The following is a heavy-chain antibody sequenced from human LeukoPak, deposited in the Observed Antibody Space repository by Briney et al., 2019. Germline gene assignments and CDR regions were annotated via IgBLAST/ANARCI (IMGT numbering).Heavy chain of an antibody. CDR3: ARSLRYRSGGSCYYFDY. D-gene: IGHD2-15*01. CDR2: INFDGSYT. Sequence: PGGSLRLSCAASGFTFNSYSMHWVRQAPGKGLDWVSSINFDGSYTYYTDSVKGRFTISRDNAKNSLYLQMNSLRAEDTAIYYCARSLRYRSGGSCYYFDYWGQGALVTVSS. CDR1: GFTFNSYS. J-gene: IGHJ4*02. V-gene: IGHV3-21*01.